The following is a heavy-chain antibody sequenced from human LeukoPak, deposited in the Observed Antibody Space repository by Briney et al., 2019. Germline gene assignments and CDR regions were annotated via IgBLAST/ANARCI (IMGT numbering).Heavy chain of an antibody. J-gene: IGHJ4*02. Sequence: GASVKVSCKASGGTFSSYAISWVRQAPGQGLEWMGGIIPIFGTANYAQKFQGRVTITVDESKSTAYIELSSLRSEDTAVYYCASFSAEVVGATWRDYWGQGTLVTVSS. CDR2: IIPIFGTA. V-gene: IGHV1-69*13. D-gene: IGHD1-26*01. CDR3: ASFSAEVVGATWRDY. CDR1: GGTFSSYA.